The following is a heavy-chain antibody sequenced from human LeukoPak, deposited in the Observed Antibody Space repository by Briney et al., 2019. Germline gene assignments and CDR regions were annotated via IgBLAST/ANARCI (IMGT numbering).Heavy chain of an antibody. CDR2: ISAHNGNT. Sequence: GASVKVSCKASAYTFNNYSIACVREAPGQGLEWMGWISAHNGNTNYAQKLQGRVTMTTDTSTSTAYMELRSLRSDDTAVYYCARDGYFDHWGQGTLVTVSS. CDR1: AYTFNNYS. J-gene: IGHJ4*02. V-gene: IGHV1-18*04. CDR3: ARDGYFDH.